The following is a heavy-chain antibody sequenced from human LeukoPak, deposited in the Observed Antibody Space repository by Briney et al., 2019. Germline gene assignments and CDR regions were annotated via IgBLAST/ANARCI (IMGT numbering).Heavy chain of an antibody. CDR1: GGSISSGSYY. CDR2: IYYSGYT. D-gene: IGHD1-7*01. J-gene: IGHJ5*02. CDR3: ARDPSYNWNYGWFDP. Sequence: PSQTLSLTCTVSGGSISSGSYYWSWIRRPPGRGLEWIGNIYYSGYTTYNPSLKSRVTISVDTSKNQLSLKLSSVTDADTAMYHCARDPSYNWNYGWFDPWGQGTLVTVSS. V-gene: IGHV4-61*01.